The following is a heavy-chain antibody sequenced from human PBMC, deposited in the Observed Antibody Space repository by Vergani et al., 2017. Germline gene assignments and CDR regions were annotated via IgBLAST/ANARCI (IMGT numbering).Heavy chain of an antibody. CDR2: ISISSRTI. V-gene: IGHV3-48*01. CDR1: GLTFSSYS. J-gene: IGHJ4*02. Sequence: EVQLVESGGGLVQPGGSLRLSCAASGLTFSSYSMNWVRQAPGKGLEWVSYISISSRTIYYADSVKGRFTISRDNAKNSLYLQMNSLRAEDTAVYYCARDPRYWSSTNCYYLYYFDDWSQATLVTVSS. D-gene: IGHD2-2*01. CDR3: ARDPRYWSSTNCYYLYYFDD.